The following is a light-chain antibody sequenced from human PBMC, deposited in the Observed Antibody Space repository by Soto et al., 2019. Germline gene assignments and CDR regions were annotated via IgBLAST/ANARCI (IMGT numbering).Light chain of an antibody. CDR3: SSYTSSYNYV. CDR2: DVS. J-gene: IGLJ1*01. CDR1: SSDVGGYNY. Sequence: QSDLNQPASVSGSPVQAITLSCTGTSSDVGGYNYVSWYQQHPGKAPKLMIYDVSNRPSGVSNRFSGSKSGNTASLTISGLQAEDEADYYCSSYTSSYNYVFGTGTKVT. V-gene: IGLV2-14*01.